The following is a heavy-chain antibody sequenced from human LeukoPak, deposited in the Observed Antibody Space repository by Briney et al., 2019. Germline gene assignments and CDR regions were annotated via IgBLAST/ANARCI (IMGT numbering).Heavy chain of an antibody. D-gene: IGHD3-22*01. CDR3: TTVGYYDSSGYHDY. CDR1: GFTLSNAW. Sequence: GGSLRLSCAASGFTLSNAWMSWVRQAPGKGLEWVGRIKSKTDGGTTDYAAPVKGRFTISRDDSKNTLYLQMNSLKTEDTAVYYCTTVGYYDSSGYHDYWGQGTLVTVSS. V-gene: IGHV3-15*01. J-gene: IGHJ4*02. CDR2: IKSKTDGGTT.